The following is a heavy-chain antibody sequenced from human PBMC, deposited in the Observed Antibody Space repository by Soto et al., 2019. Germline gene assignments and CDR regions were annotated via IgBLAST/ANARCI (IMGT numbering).Heavy chain of an antibody. CDR2: IIPIFGTA. Sequence: QVQLVQSGAEVKKPGSSVKVSCKASGGTFSSYAISWVRQAPGQGLEWMGGIIPIFGTANYAQKFQGRVTITADESTSTAYMELSSLRSEXTAMYYXXXXXRTAMVTDYYYYGMDVWGQGTTVTVSS. V-gene: IGHV1-69*01. J-gene: IGHJ6*02. CDR3: XXXXRTAMVTDYYYYGMDV. CDR1: GGTFSSYA. D-gene: IGHD5-18*01.